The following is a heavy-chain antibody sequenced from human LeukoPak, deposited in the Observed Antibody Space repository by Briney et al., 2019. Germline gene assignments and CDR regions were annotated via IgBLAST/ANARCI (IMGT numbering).Heavy chain of an antibody. D-gene: IGHD4-17*01. J-gene: IGHJ4*02. Sequence: GGSLRLSCAPSGFTFSSYWMHWVRQAPGKGLVWVSRINSDGSSTSYADSGKGRFTISRDNAKNTLYLQMNSLRAEDTAVYYCARDKVGAVTTGDYWGQGTLVTVSS. V-gene: IGHV3-74*01. CDR2: INSDGSST. CDR1: GFTFSSYW. CDR3: ARDKVGAVTTGDY.